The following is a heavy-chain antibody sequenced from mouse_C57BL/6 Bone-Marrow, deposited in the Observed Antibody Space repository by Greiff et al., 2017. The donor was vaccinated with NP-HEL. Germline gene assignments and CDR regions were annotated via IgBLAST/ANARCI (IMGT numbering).Heavy chain of an antibody. CDR1: GFPITSGYY. J-gene: IGHJ2*01. Sequence: VQGVESGPGLVKPSQSLFLTCSITGFPITSGYYWICIRQSPGKPLEWMGYITHSGETFYNPSLQSPISITRETSKNQFFLQLNSVTTEDTAMYYCAGDSSGYGDFDYWGQGTTLTVSS. CDR3: AGDSSGYGDFDY. V-gene: IGHV12-3*01. CDR2: ITHSGET. D-gene: IGHD3-2*02.